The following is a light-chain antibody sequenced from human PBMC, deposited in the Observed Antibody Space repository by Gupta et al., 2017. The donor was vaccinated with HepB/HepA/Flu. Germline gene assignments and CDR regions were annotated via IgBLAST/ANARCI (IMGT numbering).Light chain of an antibody. CDR3: QHRRNWPLT. Sequence: EIVLTQSPATLSLSPGEGATLPCMASQSVSNYLGWYQQKPGQAPRLLIYDTSNRATGIPARFSGSGSGTDFTLTISSLEPEDFGVYYCQHRRNWPLTFGGGTKVEIK. V-gene: IGKV3-11*01. J-gene: IGKJ4*01. CDR2: DTS. CDR1: QSVSNY.